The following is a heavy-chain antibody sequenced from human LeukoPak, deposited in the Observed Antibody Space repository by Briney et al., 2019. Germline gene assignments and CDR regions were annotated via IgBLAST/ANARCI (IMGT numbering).Heavy chain of an antibody. D-gene: IGHD3-16*01. Sequence: PGGSLRLSCAASGFTFSSYSMNWVRQAPGKGLEWVSYISSSSSTIYYADSVKGRFTISRDNSKNTLYLQMNSLRAEDAAVYYCARDLAGYWGQGTLVTVSS. CDR2: ISSSSSTI. CDR3: ARDLAGY. V-gene: IGHV3-48*01. CDR1: GFTFSSYS. J-gene: IGHJ4*02.